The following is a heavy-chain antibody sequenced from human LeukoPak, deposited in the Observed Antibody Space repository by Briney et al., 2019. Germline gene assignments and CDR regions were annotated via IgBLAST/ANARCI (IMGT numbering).Heavy chain of an antibody. CDR1: GYSFTNYW. D-gene: IGHD4-17*01. V-gene: IGHV5-10-1*01. J-gene: IGHJ4*02. Sequence: GESLTISCKGSGYSFTNYWISWVRQMPGKGLEWMGRIDPSDSYTKYSPSFEGPVTISVDNSISTAFLQWISLKASDSAMYYCATGASKVTTDFANYWGQGTQVAVSS. CDR2: IDPSDSYT. CDR3: ATGASKVTTDFANY.